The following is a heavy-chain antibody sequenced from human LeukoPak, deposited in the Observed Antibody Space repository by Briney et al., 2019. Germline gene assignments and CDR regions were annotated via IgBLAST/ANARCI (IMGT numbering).Heavy chain of an antibody. D-gene: IGHD3-10*02. CDR3: ARESVFGELVPRDLYPDYYYYGMDV. V-gene: IGHV1-2*02. CDR1: GYTFTVYY. Sequence: ASVTVSFKSSGYTFTVYYMHWVRQAPGQGLEWMGWINPNSGGTNYAQKFQGRVTMTRDTSISTAYMELSRLRSDDTAVYYCARESVFGELVPRDLYPDYYYYGMDVWGQGTTVTVSS. J-gene: IGHJ6*02. CDR2: INPNSGGT.